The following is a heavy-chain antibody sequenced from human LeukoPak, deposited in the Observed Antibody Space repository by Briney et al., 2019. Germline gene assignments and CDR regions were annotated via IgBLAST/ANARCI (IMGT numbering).Heavy chain of an antibody. D-gene: IGHD2-15*01. Sequence: ASVKVSCKASGYTFTSYGISWVRQAPGQGLEWMGWISAYNGNTNYAQKLQGRVTMTTDTSTSTAYMELRSLRSDDTAVYYCARSRAPGGIVVVVAAPYYYYGMDVWGQGTTVTVSS. J-gene: IGHJ6*02. V-gene: IGHV1-18*01. CDR2: ISAYNGNT. CDR3: ARSRAPGGIVVVVAAPYYYYGMDV. CDR1: GYTFTSYG.